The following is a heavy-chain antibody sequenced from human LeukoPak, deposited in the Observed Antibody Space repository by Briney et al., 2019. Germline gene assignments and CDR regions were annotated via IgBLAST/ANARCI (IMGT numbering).Heavy chain of an antibody. CDR2: ISAYNGNT. CDR3: ARVSSSWYSYYYYMDV. J-gene: IGHJ6*03. V-gene: IGHV1-18*01. D-gene: IGHD6-13*01. Sequence: ASVKVPCKASGYTFTSYGISWVRQAPGQGLEWMGWISAYNGNTNYAQKLQGRVTMTTDTSTSTAYMELRSLRSDDTAVYYCARVSSSWYSYYYYMDVWGKGTTVTVSS. CDR1: GYTFTSYG.